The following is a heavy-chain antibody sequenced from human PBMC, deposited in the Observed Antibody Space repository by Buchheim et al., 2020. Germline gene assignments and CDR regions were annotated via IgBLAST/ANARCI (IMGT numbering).Heavy chain of an antibody. V-gene: IGHV3-49*04. CDR1: GFRFGDYT. CDR3: TRHADLTGWPFDI. J-gene: IGHJ4*02. CDR2: IRMKTNGGTT. Sequence: EMQVVESGGGLVQPGRSLRLSCTVSGFRFGDYTMSWVRQAPGRGLEWVGFIRMKTNGGTTEYAASVKGRFTLSRDDSTSIAYLQMNSLKTEDTAVYYCTRHADLTGWPFDIWGQGAL. D-gene: IGHD3-9*01.